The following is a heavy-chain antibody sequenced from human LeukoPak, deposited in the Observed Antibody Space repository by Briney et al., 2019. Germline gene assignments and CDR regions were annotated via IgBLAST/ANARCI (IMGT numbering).Heavy chain of an antibody. CDR1: GFTFSGYP. V-gene: IGHV3-23*01. Sequence: GGSLRLSCAASGFTFSGYPMNWVRQAPGKGLEWVSATSGSGGATYYADSVKGRFTISRDNSKNTLYLQMNSLRAEDTAIYYCAKSATGTTSNWFDPWGQGTLVTVSS. CDR3: AKSATGTTSNWFDP. J-gene: IGHJ5*02. CDR2: TSGSGGAT. D-gene: IGHD1-7*01.